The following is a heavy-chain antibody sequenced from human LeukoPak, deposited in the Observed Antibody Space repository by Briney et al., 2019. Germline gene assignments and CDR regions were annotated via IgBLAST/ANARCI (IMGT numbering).Heavy chain of an antibody. D-gene: IGHD6-19*01. V-gene: IGHV3-23*01. CDR2: ISGSGGST. J-gene: IGHJ3*02. CDR1: GFTFSSYA. CDR3: AKDRSSGWYDAFDI. Sequence: PGGSLGLSCAASGFTFSSYAMSWVRQAPGKGLEWVSSISGSGGSTYYSDSVKGRFTISRDNSKNTLYLQLNSLRAEDTAVYYCAKDRSSGWYDAFDIWGQGTMVIISS.